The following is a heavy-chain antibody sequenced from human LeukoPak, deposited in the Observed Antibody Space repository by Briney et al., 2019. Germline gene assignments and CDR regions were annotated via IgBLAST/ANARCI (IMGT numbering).Heavy chain of an antibody. CDR1: GFTFSSYA. CDR3: AKGYYDSSGYYQDRFWYFDY. V-gene: IGHV3-23*01. D-gene: IGHD3-22*01. CDR2: ISGSGGST. Sequence: GGSLRLSCAAFGFTFSSYAMSWVRQAPGKGLEWVSAISGSGGSTYYADSVKGRFTISRDNSKNTLYLQMNSLRAEDTAVYYCAKGYYDSSGYYQDRFWYFDYWGQGTLVTVSS. J-gene: IGHJ4*02.